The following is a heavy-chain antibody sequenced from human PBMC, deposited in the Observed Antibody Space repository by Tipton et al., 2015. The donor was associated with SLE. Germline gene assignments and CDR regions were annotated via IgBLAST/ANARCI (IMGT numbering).Heavy chain of an antibody. V-gene: IGHV4-59*01. D-gene: IGHD2-8*02. CDR2: IFHSGTT. CDR1: GDSMNSYY. Sequence: TLSLTCTVSGDSMNSYYWSWVRQPTGKGLEWIGHIFHSGTTDYNPSLMSRVTISVDKSRRLFSLNLSSLTAADTAVYFCARDTGILYDGMDVWGQGITAIVSS. J-gene: IGHJ6*02. CDR3: ARDTGILYDGMDV.